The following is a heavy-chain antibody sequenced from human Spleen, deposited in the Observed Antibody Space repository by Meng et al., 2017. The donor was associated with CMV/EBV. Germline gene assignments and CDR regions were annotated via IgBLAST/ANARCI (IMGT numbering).Heavy chain of an antibody. D-gene: IGHD3-9*01. CDR1: GGTFSSYA. J-gene: IGHJ6*02. Sequence: ASVKVSCKASGGTFSSYAISWVRQAPGQGLEWMGWINPNSGGTNYAQKFQGRVTMTRDTSISTAYMELSRLRSDDTAVYYCARGLRSGDYDILTGYYAYYYYYGMDVWGQGTTVTVSS. CDR2: INPNSGGT. CDR3: ARGLRSGDYDILTGYYAYYYYYGMDV. V-gene: IGHV1-2*02.